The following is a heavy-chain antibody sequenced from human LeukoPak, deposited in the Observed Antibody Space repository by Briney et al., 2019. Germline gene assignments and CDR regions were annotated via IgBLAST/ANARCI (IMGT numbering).Heavy chain of an antibody. CDR2: INPSGVTT. CDR3: ARDMNTVVNYYFDY. D-gene: IGHD4-23*01. J-gene: IGHJ4*02. V-gene: IGHV1-46*01. Sequence: ASVKVSCKASGYTFTSYYIHWVRLAPGQGLEWMGIINPSGVTTSYAQKFQGRLTMTRDMATRTVYMELSSLRSDDTAVYYCARDMNTVVNYYFDYWGQGTLVTVSS. CDR1: GYTFTSYY.